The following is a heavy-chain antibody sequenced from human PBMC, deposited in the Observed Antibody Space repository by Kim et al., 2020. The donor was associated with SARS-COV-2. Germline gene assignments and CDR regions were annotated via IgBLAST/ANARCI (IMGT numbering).Heavy chain of an antibody. CDR1: GFTFSSYS. D-gene: IGHD5-12*01. J-gene: IGHJ4*02. CDR3: ARGGIYSVNDHITDF. V-gene: IGHV3-21*01. Sequence: GGSLRLSCVASGFTFSSYSMTWVRQAPGKGLEWVSSIRSSGSYISYADSLKGRFVISRDNAKNSLYLQMNSLGAEDTAVYFCARGGIYSVNDHITDFWGQGTLVTVSS. CDR2: IRSSGSYI.